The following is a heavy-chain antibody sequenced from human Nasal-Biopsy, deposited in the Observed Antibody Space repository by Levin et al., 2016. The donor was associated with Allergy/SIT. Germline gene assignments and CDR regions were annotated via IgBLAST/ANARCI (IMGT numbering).Heavy chain of an antibody. D-gene: IGHD3-3*01. J-gene: IGHJ6*02. Sequence: ASVKVSCKAAGYTFTTFYIYWVRQAPGQGLEWMGIINPGGGTTTYAQKFEGRVTMTRDTSTSTVYMELSSLRSEDTAVYYCARDNYDVLSGDHIAYAMDVWGQGTTVTVSS. CDR2: INPGGGTT. V-gene: IGHV1-46*01. CDR1: GYTFTTFY. CDR3: ARDNYDVLSGDHIAYAMDV.